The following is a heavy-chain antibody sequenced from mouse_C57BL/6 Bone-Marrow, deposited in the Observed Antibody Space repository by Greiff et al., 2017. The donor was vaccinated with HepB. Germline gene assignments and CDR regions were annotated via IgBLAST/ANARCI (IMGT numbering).Heavy chain of an antibody. V-gene: IGHV1-15*01. CDR3: TRGLLRFDY. Sequence: QVQLQQSGAELVRPGASVTLSCKASGYTFTDYEMHWVKQTPVHGLEWIGAIDPETGGTVYNQKFKGKAILTADKSSSTAYMELRSLTSEDSAVYYCTRGLLRFDYWGQGTTLTVSS. CDR1: GYTFTDYE. CDR2: IDPETGGT. J-gene: IGHJ2*01. D-gene: IGHD1-1*01.